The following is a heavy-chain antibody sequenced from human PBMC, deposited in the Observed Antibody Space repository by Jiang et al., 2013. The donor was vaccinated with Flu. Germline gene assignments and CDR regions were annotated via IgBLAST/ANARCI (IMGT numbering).Heavy chain of an antibody. Sequence: GAEVKKPGQSLKISCKGSGYSFISHWIGWVRQLPGKGLECMGIMHPDDAVTRYNPSFEGRVTLSADKSTNTAYLQWSSLEASDTAMYYCVASYNIWTGFYTDVFDIWGHGTMVTVTS. J-gene: IGHJ3*02. D-gene: IGHD3/OR15-3a*01. CDR2: MHPDDAVT. V-gene: IGHV5-51*01. CDR3: VASYNIWTGFYTDVFDI. CDR1: GYSFISHW.